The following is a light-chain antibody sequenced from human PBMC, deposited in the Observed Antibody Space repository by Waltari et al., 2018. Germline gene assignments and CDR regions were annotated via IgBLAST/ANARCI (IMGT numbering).Light chain of an antibody. CDR2: WAS. Sequence: DIVMTQSPDSLAVSLGERATINCKSSQSVLYSSNNNNYLAWYQQKPGQPPNLLIYWASTPESGVPDRFSGSGSGADFTLTISSLQAEDVAVYYCQQYYSTLPITFGQGTRLEIK. CDR3: QQYYSTLPIT. CDR1: QSVLYSSNNNNY. V-gene: IGKV4-1*01. J-gene: IGKJ5*01.